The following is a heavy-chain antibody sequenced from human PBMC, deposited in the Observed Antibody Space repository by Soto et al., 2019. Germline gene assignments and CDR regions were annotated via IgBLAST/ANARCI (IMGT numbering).Heavy chain of an antibody. J-gene: IGHJ4*02. D-gene: IGHD5-12*01. V-gene: IGHV3-7*01. CDR2: IKQDGSEK. CDR1: GFTFSSYW. Sequence: EVQLVESGGGLVQPGGSLRLSCAASGFTFSSYWMSWVRQAPGKGLEWVANIKQDGSEKYYVDSVKGRFTISRDNAKVSLYLEMNGLSVEDTAVYYCARENPPVGSENIVATRVIPRGFFDFWGQGTLVTVSS. CDR3: ARENPPVGSENIVATRVIPRGFFDF.